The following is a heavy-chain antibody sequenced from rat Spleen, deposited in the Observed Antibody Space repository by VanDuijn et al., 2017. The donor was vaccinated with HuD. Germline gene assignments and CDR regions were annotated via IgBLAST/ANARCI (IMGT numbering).Heavy chain of an antibody. J-gene: IGHJ3*01. CDR2: VIYDGSRT. CDR1: GFTFSDYN. V-gene: IGHV5S10*01. D-gene: IGHD1-12*02. CDR3: ARDNYDGTYYYGFAY. Sequence: EVQLVESGGGLVQPGRSLKLSCAASGFTFSDYNMAWVRQAPKKGLEWVATVIYDGSRTYYRDSVKGRFTISRDNAKSSLYLQMDSLRSEDTATYYCARDNYDGTYYYGFAYWGQGTLVAVSS.